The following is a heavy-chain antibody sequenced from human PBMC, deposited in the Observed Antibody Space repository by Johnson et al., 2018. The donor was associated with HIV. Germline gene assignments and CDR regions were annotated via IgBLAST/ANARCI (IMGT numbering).Heavy chain of an antibody. D-gene: IGHD3-3*01. CDR3: AKSPRFTIFGSDAFDI. CDR1: GFTFDDYA. J-gene: IGHJ3*02. Sequence: VQLVESGGVVVQPGGSLRLSCAASGFTFDDYAMHWVRQPPGKGLEWVSLISWDGGSTYYGDSVKGRFTISRDNSKNTLYLQMNRLRAEDTAVYYCAKSPRFTIFGSDAFDIWGQGTMVTVSS. CDR2: ISWDGGST. V-gene: IGHV3-43D*03.